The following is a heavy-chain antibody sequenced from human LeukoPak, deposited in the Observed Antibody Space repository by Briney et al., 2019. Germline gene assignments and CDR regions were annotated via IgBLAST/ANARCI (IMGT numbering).Heavy chain of an antibody. Sequence: ASVKVSFKASGGTFSSYAISWVRQAPGQGLEWMGGIIPIFGTANYAQKFQGRVMITADESTSTAYMELSSLRSEDTAVYYCAREPDIPYCSSTSCFYGMDVWGQGTTVTVSS. V-gene: IGHV1-69*13. D-gene: IGHD2-2*01. CDR2: IIPIFGTA. J-gene: IGHJ6*02. CDR1: GGTFSSYA. CDR3: AREPDIPYCSSTSCFYGMDV.